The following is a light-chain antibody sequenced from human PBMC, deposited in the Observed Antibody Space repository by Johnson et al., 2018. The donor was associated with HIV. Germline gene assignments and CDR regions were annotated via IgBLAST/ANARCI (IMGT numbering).Light chain of an antibody. CDR2: EKN. CDR1: SSNVGNNY. Sequence: HSVLTQPPSVSAAPGQKVTISCSGTSSNVGNNYVSWYQQFPGTAPKLLIYEKNKRPSGIPDRFSGSKSGTSATLGITGLQTGDEADYYCGTWDSSLSAYVFGTGTKVTVL. J-gene: IGLJ1*01. V-gene: IGLV1-51*02. CDR3: GTWDSSLSAYV.